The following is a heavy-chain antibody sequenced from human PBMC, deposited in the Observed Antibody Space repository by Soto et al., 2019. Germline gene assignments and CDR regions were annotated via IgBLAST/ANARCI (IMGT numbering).Heavy chain of an antibody. CDR2: IYHSGTT. J-gene: IGHJ4*02. V-gene: IGHV4-4*02. CDR1: GGFIMSSNW. Sequence: QVRLQESGPGLVKPSGTLSLTCAVSGGFIMSSNWWSWVRQPPGKGLEWIGEIYHSGTTKYNPSRKSRVTISVDKSRNQFSLKLISVTAADTAVYYCATEVGGVGDYVPRPAFFDNWGQGILVTVSS. D-gene: IGHD4-17*01. CDR3: ATEVGGVGDYVPRPAFFDN.